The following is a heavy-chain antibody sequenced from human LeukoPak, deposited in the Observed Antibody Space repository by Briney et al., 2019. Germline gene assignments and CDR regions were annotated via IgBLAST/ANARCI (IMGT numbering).Heavy chain of an antibody. J-gene: IGHJ3*02. V-gene: IGHV3-33*01. D-gene: IGHD3-16*01. CDR3: ARAVGPFDI. CDR1: GFTFSTYG. Sequence: GGSLRLSSAASGFTFSTYGMHWVRQAPGKGLEWVAVIWYDGSIKYYADSVKGRFTISRDNSKNTLYLQMNSLRAEDTAVYYCARAVGPFDIWGQGTIVIVSS. CDR2: IWYDGSIK.